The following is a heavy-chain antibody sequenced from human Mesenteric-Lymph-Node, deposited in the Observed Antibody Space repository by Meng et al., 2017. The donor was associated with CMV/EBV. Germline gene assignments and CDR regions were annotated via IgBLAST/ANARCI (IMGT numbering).Heavy chain of an antibody. J-gene: IGHJ4*02. CDR3: ASRPGEDPYYFDY. CDR1: GFPFRNFG. V-gene: IGHV3-23*01. D-gene: IGHD2-21*01. Sequence: GESLKISCAVSGFPFRNFGMNWVRQAPGKGLEWVSAIHGRRDTTYYADSVKGRVTISRDNSKNTLYLQMNSLRAEDTALYYCASRPGEDPYYFDYWGPGTLVAVSS. CDR2: IHGRRDTT.